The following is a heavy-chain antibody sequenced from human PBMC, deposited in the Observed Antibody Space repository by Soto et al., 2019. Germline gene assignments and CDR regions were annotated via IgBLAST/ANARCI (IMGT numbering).Heavy chain of an antibody. Sequence: QLQLQESGPGLVKPAETLSLKCAVSGGSVSSGNYFWGWIRQPPGKGLEWIENIYYNGDTYYSPSRNRRATMSVDPPQNQFSLRLTSLPAADTAVYYCARRLIDNRNQGHAFDFWGQGTLVTVSS. V-gene: IGHV4-39*01. CDR1: GGSVSSGNYF. J-gene: IGHJ3*01. D-gene: IGHD1-20*01. CDR3: ARRLIDNRNQGHAFDF. CDR2: IYYNGDT.